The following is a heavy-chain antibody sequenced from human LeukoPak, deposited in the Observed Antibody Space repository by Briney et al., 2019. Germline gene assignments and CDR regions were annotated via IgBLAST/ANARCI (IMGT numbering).Heavy chain of an antibody. V-gene: IGHV3-48*04. CDR3: ARWAPDAFDI. J-gene: IGHJ3*02. Sequence: GGSLRLSCAASGFAFSSYSMNWVRQAPGKGLEWVSYISSSSSTIYYADSVKGRFTISRDNAKNSLYLQMNSLRAGDTAVYYCARWAPDAFDIWGQGTMVTVSS. CDR2: ISSSSSTI. CDR1: GFAFSSYS.